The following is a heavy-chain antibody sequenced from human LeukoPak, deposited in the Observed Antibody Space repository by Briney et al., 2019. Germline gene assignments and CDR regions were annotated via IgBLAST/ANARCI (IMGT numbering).Heavy chain of an antibody. Sequence: GASVTVSCKPSGYTFTPYYMHWVRRAPGQGFEWMGWIDPNSGGTDYAQKFQGRVTMTSDTSITTAYMELSRLTSDDTAIYYCASSHGIASRSPPGYWGQGTLVTVSS. D-gene: IGHD6-6*01. V-gene: IGHV1-2*02. J-gene: IGHJ4*02. CDR2: IDPNSGGT. CDR1: GYTFTPYY. CDR3: ASSHGIASRSPPGY.